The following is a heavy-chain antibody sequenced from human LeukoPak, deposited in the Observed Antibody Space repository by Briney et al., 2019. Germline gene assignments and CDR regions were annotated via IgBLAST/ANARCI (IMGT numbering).Heavy chain of an antibody. CDR2: NSGSGSST. J-gene: IGHJ5*02. Sequence: GRSLRLSCAASGFTFSSYAMTWVRQAPGKGLEWVSGNSGSGSSTYYADSVKGRFTMSRDNSKNTLYLQMNSLTADDTAVYYCARGRYDFWSGYPNNWFDPWGQGTLVTVSS. D-gene: IGHD3-3*01. V-gene: IGHV3-23*01. CDR1: GFTFSSYA. CDR3: ARGRYDFWSGYPNNWFDP.